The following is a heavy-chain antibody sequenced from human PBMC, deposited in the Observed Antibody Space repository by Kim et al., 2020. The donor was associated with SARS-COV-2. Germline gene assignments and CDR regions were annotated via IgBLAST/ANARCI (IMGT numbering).Heavy chain of an antibody. D-gene: IGHD3-10*01. CDR2: LYGAGVGI. V-gene: IGHV3-23*01. Sequence: GGSLRLSCAASGFTFSTYVMHWVRQTPGKGLVWVSPLYGAGVGIHYADFARGRFTISRDNSKNTLYLQMNGLRAEDTAIYYCAQVSPRSNYGQRYF. CDR1: GFTFSTYV. CDR3: AQVSPRSNYGQRYF. J-gene: IGHJ2*01.